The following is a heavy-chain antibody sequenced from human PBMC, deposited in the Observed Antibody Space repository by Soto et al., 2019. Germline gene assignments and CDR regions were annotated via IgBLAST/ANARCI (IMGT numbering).Heavy chain of an antibody. CDR1: GGTFSSYA. CDR3: ARDLSGEGYYYGMDV. Sequence: QVQLVQSGAEVKKPGSSGKVSCKASGGTFSSYAISWVRQAPGQGLEWMGGIIPIFGTANYAQKFQGRVTITADEYTSTDYMELRSLRSEYTSVYYCARDLSGEGYYYGMDVWGQGTTVTVYS. J-gene: IGHJ6*02. CDR2: IIPIFGTA. V-gene: IGHV1-69*01. D-gene: IGHD2-15*01.